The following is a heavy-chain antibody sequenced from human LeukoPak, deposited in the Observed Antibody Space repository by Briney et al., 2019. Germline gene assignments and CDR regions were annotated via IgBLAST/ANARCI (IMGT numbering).Heavy chain of an antibody. V-gene: IGHV4-34*01. CDR1: GGSFSGYY. J-gene: IGHJ4*02. CDR3: ARHFRYYDILTGYQPHLYFDY. Sequence: PSETLSLTRAVYGGSFSGYYWSWIRQPPGKGLEWIGEINHSGSTNYNPSLKSRVTISVDTSKNQFSLKLSSVTAADTAVYYCARHFRYYDILTGYQPHLYFDYWGQGTLVTVSS. CDR2: INHSGST. D-gene: IGHD3-9*01.